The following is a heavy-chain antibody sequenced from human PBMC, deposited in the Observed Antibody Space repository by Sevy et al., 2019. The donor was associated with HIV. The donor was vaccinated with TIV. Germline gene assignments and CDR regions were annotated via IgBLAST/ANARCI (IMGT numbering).Heavy chain of an antibody. CDR1: GFSFSGYV. Sequence: GGSLRLSCAASGFSFSGYVMNWVRQAPGKGLEWVSSISGRDSSTYYADSVRGRFIISRDNSENTLYLQMNGRRAEDTAVYYCAKVTLWELLAAHDAFDVWGQGTMVTVSS. CDR2: ISGRDSST. D-gene: IGHD1-26*01. J-gene: IGHJ3*01. CDR3: AKVTLWELLAAHDAFDV. V-gene: IGHV3-23*01.